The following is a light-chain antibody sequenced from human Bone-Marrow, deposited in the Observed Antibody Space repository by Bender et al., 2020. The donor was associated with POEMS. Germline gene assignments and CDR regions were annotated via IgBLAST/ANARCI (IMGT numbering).Light chain of an antibody. Sequence: QSALTQPASVSGSPGQSITISCTGTSSDVGGSNYVSWYQQHPRKAPKLIIYDVSSRPSGVSNRFSGSKSSNTASLTISGLQPEAEADYYCCSYAGSKTFVFGTGTKVTV. CDR2: DVS. V-gene: IGLV2-23*02. CDR1: SSDVGGSNY. CDR3: CSYAGSKTFV. J-gene: IGLJ1*01.